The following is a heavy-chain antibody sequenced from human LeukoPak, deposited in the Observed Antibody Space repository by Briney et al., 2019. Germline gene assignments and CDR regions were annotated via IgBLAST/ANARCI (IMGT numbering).Heavy chain of an antibody. D-gene: IGHD3-22*01. CDR2: ITGSGANT. CDR3: YYYDSSGFYPQTKIDY. Sequence: GGSLRLSCAGSGFSFSTYSMNWVRQAPGKGLEWVSGITGSGANTYYADSVKGRFTISRDNSKNALYLRMNSLRAEDTAVYYCYYYDSSGFYPQTKIDYWGQGTLVTVSS. CDR1: GFSFSTYS. V-gene: IGHV3-23*01. J-gene: IGHJ4*02.